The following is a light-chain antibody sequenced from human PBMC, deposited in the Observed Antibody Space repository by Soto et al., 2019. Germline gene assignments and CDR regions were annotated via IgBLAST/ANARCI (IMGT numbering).Light chain of an antibody. CDR1: SSNIGAGYD. CDR3: QSYDSSLSGWV. V-gene: IGLV1-40*01. J-gene: IGLJ3*02. CDR2: GNS. Sequence: QPVLTQPPSVSGAPGQRVTISCTGSSSNIGAGYDVHWYQQLPGTAPKLLIYGNSNRPSGVPDRFSGSKSGTSASLAITGLQAEDEPDYYCQSYDSSLSGWVFGGGTKVTVL.